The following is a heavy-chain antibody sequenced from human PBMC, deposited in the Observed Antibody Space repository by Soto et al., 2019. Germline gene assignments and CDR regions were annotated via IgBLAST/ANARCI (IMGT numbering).Heavy chain of an antibody. Sequence: QVLLQESGPGLMKPSQTLSLTCTVSGLTISSASYYWSGIRQHPGKGLEWVGNIYYNGSTYYSPSLKSRVTLWVDTSKNQFSLRLASVTAADTAVYYCARYRISGSWSKFDYWGQGTLVTVSS. D-gene: IGHD6-13*01. V-gene: IGHV4-31*03. CDR2: IYYNGST. CDR3: ARYRISGSWSKFDY. J-gene: IGHJ4*02. CDR1: GLTISSASYY.